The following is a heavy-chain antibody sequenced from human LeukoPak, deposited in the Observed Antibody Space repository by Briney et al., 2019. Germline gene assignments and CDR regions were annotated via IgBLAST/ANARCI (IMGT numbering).Heavy chain of an antibody. CDR2: ITGRPIKT. V-gene: IGHV3-21*01. J-gene: IGHJ4*02. CDR1: GFPFSSYT. CDR3: VRDGSRCGGGRCHSD. Sequence: GGSLRLSCAASGFPFSSYTLKWVRQAPGKGLEWVSSITGRPIKTYYGDSVKGRFTISRDNARNSLDLQMNSLTPEDTAVYYCVRDGSRCGGGRCHSDWGQGTLVTVSS. D-gene: IGHD2-15*01.